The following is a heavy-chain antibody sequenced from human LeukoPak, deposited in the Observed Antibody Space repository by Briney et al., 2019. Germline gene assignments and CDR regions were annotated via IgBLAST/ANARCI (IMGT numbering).Heavy chain of an antibody. CDR2: IYYSGST. CDR3: ARGLDYYDSSGYYYFDY. J-gene: IGHJ4*02. Sequence: SETLSLTCTVSGGSISSYYWSWIRQPPGKGLEWIGYIYYSGSTNYNPSLKSRVTISVDTSKNQFSLKLSSVTAADTAVYYCARGLDYYDSSGYYYFDYWGQGTLDTVSS. D-gene: IGHD3-22*01. V-gene: IGHV4-59*01. CDR1: GGSISSYY.